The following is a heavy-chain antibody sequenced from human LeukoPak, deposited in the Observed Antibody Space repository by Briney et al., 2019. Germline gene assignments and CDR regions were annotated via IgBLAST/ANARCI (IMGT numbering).Heavy chain of an antibody. Sequence: ASVKVSCKASGGTFSSYAISWVRQAPGQGLEWMGGIIPIFGTANYAQKFQGRVTITTDESTSTAYMELSSLRSEDTAVYYWARWGELYSDSRDVGGKGPRVTVP. CDR3: ARWGELYSDSRDV. CDR1: GGTFSSYA. D-gene: IGHD1-7*01. CDR2: IIPIFGTA. V-gene: IGHV1-69*05. J-gene: IGHJ6*03.